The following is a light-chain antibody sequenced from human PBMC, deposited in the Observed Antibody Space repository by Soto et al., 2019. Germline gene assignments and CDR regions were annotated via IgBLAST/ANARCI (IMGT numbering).Light chain of an antibody. CDR1: SSDVGSYNL. CDR3: CSYAGSSPHYV. Sequence: QSVLTQPASVSGSPGQSITISCTGTSSDVGSYNLVSWYQQHPGKAPKLMIYEGSKRPSGVSNRFSGSKSGNTASLTISGLQAEDEAEYYCCSYAGSSPHYVFGTGTKLTVL. V-gene: IGLV2-23*01. J-gene: IGLJ1*01. CDR2: EGS.